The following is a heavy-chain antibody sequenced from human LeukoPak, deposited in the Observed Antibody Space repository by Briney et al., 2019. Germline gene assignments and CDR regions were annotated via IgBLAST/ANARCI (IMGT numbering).Heavy chain of an antibody. CDR1: GGSFSGYY. CDR3: AVNMVRGVIITKTLDY. Sequence: SETLSLTCAVYGGSFSGYYWSWIRQPPGKGLEWIGEINHSGSTNYNPSLKSRVTISVDTSKNQFSLKLSSVTAADTAVYYCAVNMVRGVIITKTLDYWGQGTLVTVSS. D-gene: IGHD3-10*01. V-gene: IGHV4-34*01. J-gene: IGHJ4*02. CDR2: INHSGST.